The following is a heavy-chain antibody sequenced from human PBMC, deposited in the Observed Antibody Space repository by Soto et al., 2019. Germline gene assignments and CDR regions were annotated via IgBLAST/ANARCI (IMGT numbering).Heavy chain of an antibody. V-gene: IGHV4-59*08. CDR3: ARWGYCSGGSCREAFDI. Sequence: QVQLQESGPGLVKPSETLSLTCTVSGGSISSYYWSWIRQPPGKGLEWIGYIYYSGSTNYNPSLKSRVTISVDTSKNQFSLKLSSVTAADTAVYYCARWGYCSGGSCREAFDIWGQGTMDTVSS. J-gene: IGHJ3*02. D-gene: IGHD2-15*01. CDR2: IYYSGST. CDR1: GGSISSYY.